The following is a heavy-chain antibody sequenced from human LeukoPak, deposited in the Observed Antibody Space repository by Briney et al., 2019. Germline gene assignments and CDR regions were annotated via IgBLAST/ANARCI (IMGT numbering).Heavy chain of an antibody. CDR1: GFTFNSHS. J-gene: IGHJ4*02. Sequence: GGSLRLSCAASGFTFNSHSLMWARQAPGKGLEWVSSISPDSGYIYYADSVKGRFTISRDNAENPLFLQMNRLGAEDTAVYYCAPFSAVSHYYFDYWGQGTLVTVSS. D-gene: IGHD2-2*01. CDR2: ISPDSGYI. CDR3: APFSAVSHYYFDY. V-gene: IGHV3-21*01.